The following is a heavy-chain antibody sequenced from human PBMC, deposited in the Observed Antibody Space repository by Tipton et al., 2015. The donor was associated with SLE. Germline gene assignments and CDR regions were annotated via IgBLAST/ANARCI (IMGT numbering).Heavy chain of an antibody. V-gene: IGHV4-59*01. J-gene: IGHJ3*02. CDR3: ASETYYYGSGTRAFDI. CDR1: GGSISSYY. Sequence: LRLSCTVSGGSISSYYWSWIRQPPGKGLEWIGYIYYSGSTNYNPSLKGRVTISVDTPKNQFSLKLSSVTAADTAVYYCASETYYYGSGTRAFDIWGQGTMVTVSS. CDR2: IYYSGST. D-gene: IGHD3-10*01.